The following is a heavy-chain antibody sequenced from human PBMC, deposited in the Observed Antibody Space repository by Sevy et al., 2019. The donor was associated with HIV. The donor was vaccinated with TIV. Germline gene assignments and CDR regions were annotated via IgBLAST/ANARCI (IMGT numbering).Heavy chain of an antibody. V-gene: IGHV3-11*01. CDR2: ISSSGSTI. CDR1: GFTFSDYY. D-gene: IGHD3-10*01. Sequence: GGSLRLACAASGFTFSDYYMSWIRQAPGKGLEWVSYISSSGSTIYYADSVKGRFTISRDNAKNSLYLQMNGLRAEDTAVYYCARVVGYYGSGSYSSETYYYYGMDVWGQGTTVTVSS. CDR3: ARVVGYYGSGSYSSETYYYYGMDV. J-gene: IGHJ6*02.